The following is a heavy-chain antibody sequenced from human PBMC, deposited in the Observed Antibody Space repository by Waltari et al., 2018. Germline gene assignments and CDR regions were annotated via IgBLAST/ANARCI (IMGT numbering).Heavy chain of an antibody. Sequence: QVQLQESGPGLVKPSETLSLTCTVSGYSISSGYYWGWIRQPPGKGLEWIGSISHCWSTYYHPSLKSRVTISVDTSKNQFSLKLSSVTAADTAVYYCAGGTSSSSCFDYWGQGTLVTVSS. CDR2: ISHCWST. V-gene: IGHV4-38-2*02. CDR1: GYSISSGYY. J-gene: IGHJ4*02. D-gene: IGHD6-13*01. CDR3: AGGTSSSSCFDY.